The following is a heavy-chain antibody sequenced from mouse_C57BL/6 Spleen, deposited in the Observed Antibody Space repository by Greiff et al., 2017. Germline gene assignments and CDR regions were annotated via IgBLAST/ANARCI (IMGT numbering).Heavy chain of an antibody. CDR3: ARYYYGLDY. Sequence: EVQLQQSGPELVKPGASVKISCKASGYTFTDYYMNWVKQSHGKSLEWIGDINPNNGGTSYNQKFKGKATLTVDKFSSTAYMELRSLTSEDSAVYYCARYYYGLDYWGQGTTLTVSS. J-gene: IGHJ2*01. V-gene: IGHV1-26*01. CDR2: INPNNGGT. CDR1: GYTFTDYY. D-gene: IGHD1-1*01.